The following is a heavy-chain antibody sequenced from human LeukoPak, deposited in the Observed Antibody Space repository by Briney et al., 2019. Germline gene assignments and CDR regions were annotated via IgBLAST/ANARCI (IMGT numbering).Heavy chain of an antibody. D-gene: IGHD2-2*01. CDR2: ITGSDNTI. J-gene: IGHJ4*02. CDR3: ARDGRGYCSSTSCYGFDY. Sequence: GGSLRLSCAASGFTFSSYSMNWVRQAPGKGLEWLSYITGSDNTIYYADSVKGRFTISRDNAKNSVYLQMNSLRAEDTAVYYCARDGRGYCSSTSCYGFDYWGQGTLVTVSS. CDR1: GFTFSSYS. V-gene: IGHV3-48*01.